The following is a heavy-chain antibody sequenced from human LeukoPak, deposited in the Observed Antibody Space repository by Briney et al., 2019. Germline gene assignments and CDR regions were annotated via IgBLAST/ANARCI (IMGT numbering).Heavy chain of an antibody. V-gene: IGHV4-39*01. D-gene: IGHD6-13*01. J-gene: IGHJ4*02. Sequence: PSETLSLTCTVSGGSISSSSYYWGWIRQPPGKGLEWIGSIYYSGSTYYNPSLKSRVTISVDTSKNQFSLKLSSVTAADTAVYYCARHGLAAAGDNAIDYRGQGTLVTVSS. CDR2: IYYSGST. CDR3: ARHGLAAAGDNAIDY. CDR1: GGSISSSSYY.